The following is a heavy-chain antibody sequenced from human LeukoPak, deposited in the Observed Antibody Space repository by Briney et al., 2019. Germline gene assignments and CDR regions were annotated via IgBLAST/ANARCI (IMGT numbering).Heavy chain of an antibody. CDR3: ARYSSGWGHFDY. J-gene: IGHJ4*02. V-gene: IGHV4-59*08. CDR1: GGSISSYY. CDR2: IYYSGST. Sequence: SETLSLTCTVSGGSISSYYWSWIRQPPGKGLEWIGYIYYSGSTNYNPSLKSRVTISVDTSKNQFSLKLSSVTAADTAVYYCARYSSGWGHFDYWGQGTLVTVSS. D-gene: IGHD6-19*01.